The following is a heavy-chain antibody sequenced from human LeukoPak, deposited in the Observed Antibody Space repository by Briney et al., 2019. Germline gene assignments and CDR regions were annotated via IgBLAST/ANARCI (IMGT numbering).Heavy chain of an antibody. Sequence: PSETLSLTCTVSGGSISSGSYYWSWIRQPAGKGLEWIGRIYTSESTNYNPSLKSRVTISVDTSKNQFSLKLSSVTAADTAVYYCARARGSGYYYYMDVWGKGTTVTVSS. CDR3: ARARGSGYYYYMDV. CDR1: GGSISSGSYY. V-gene: IGHV4-61*02. J-gene: IGHJ6*03. CDR2: IYTSEST. D-gene: IGHD3-10*01.